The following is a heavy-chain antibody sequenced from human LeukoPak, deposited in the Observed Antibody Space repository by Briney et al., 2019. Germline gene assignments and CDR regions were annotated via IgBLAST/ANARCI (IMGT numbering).Heavy chain of an antibody. CDR3: ARRGGVVPAASAFDI. CDR1: GFTFSSYW. CDR2: INSDGSST. J-gene: IGHJ3*02. Sequence: GGSLRLSCAASGFTFSSYWMHWVRQAPGKGLVWVSRINSDGSSTSYADSVKGRFTISRDNAKNTLYLQMNSLRAEDTAVYYCARRGGVVPAASAFDIWGQGTMVTVSS. V-gene: IGHV3-74*01. D-gene: IGHD2-2*01.